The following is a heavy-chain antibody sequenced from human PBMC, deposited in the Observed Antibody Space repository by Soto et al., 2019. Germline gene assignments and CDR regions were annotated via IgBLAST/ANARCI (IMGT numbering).Heavy chain of an antibody. Sequence: EVQLVESGGGLVKPGGSLRLSCAASGFTFSSYSMNWVRQAPGKGLEWVSSISSSSSYIYYADSVKGRFTISRDNAKNSLYLQMNSLRAEDTAVYYCARDHQGFLDLYGKDVWGQGTTVTVSS. CDR1: GFTFSSYS. V-gene: IGHV3-21*01. CDR3: ARDHQGFLDLYGKDV. J-gene: IGHJ6*02. D-gene: IGHD3-3*01. CDR2: ISSSSSYI.